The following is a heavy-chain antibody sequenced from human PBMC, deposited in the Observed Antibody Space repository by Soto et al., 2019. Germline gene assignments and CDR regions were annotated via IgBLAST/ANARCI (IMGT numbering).Heavy chain of an antibody. CDR2: ISYDGSNK. CDR1: GFTFSSYG. J-gene: IGHJ6*02. Sequence: GGSLRLSCAASGFTFSSYGMHWVRQAPGKGLEWVAVISYDGSNKYYADSVKGRFTISRDNSKNTLYLQMNSLRAEDTAVYYCAKPKWLRLKGGMDVWGQGTTVTVSS. V-gene: IGHV3-30*18. CDR3: AKPKWLRLKGGMDV. D-gene: IGHD2-8*01.